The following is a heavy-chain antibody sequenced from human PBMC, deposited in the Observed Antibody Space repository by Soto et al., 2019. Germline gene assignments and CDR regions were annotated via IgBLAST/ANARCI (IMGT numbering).Heavy chain of an antibody. CDR1: GGTFSSYA. J-gene: IGHJ6*02. D-gene: IGHD6-19*01. Sequence: QVQLVQSGAEVKKPGSSVKVSCKASGGTFSSYAISWVRQAPGQGLEWMGGIIPIFGTANYAQKFQGRVTITADEXTXTXXMELSSLRSEDTAVYYCARDGTKAVAGDYYYGMDVWGQGTTVTVSS. V-gene: IGHV1-69*12. CDR2: IIPIFGTA. CDR3: ARDGTKAVAGDYYYGMDV.